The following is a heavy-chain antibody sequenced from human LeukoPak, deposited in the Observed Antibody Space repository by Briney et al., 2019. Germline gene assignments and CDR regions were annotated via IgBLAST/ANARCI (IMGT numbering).Heavy chain of an antibody. CDR3: AVTHPSSGWYSY. V-gene: IGHV3-74*01. Sequence: GRSLRLSCAASGFTFSSYWMHWVRQAPGKGLVWVSRINSDGSSTSYADSVKGRFTISRDNAKNTLYLQMNSLRAEDTAVYYCAVTHPSSGWYSYWGQGTLVTVSS. CDR2: INSDGSST. D-gene: IGHD6-19*01. CDR1: GFTFSSYW. J-gene: IGHJ4*02.